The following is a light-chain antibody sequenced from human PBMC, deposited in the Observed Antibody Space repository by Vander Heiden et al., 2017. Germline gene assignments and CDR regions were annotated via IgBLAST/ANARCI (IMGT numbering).Light chain of an antibody. V-gene: IGKV1-5*03. CDR3: QQGNSLLT. CDR1: QSISTW. CDR2: KAS. J-gene: IGKJ4*01. Sequence: DIQMTQSPSTLSASVGDRVTITCRASQSISTWLAWYQQKPGKAPKLLIYKASSLESGVPSRFSGSGSGTEFTLTSSSLQPDDFANYYCQQGNSLLTFGGGTKVEIK.